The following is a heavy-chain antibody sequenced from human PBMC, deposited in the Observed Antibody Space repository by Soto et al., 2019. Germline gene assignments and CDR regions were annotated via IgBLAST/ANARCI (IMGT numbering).Heavy chain of an antibody. V-gene: IGHV4-59*08. CDR2: IYYSGST. J-gene: IGHJ6*03. Sequence: SETLSLTCTVSDGSISSYYWSWIRQPPGKGLEWIGYIYYSGSTNYNPSLKSRVTISVDTSKNQFSLKLSSVTAADTAVYYCARTTRNDFWSGYSSYYYMDVWGKGTTVTVSS. D-gene: IGHD3-3*01. CDR1: DGSISSYY. CDR3: ARTTRNDFWSGYSSYYYMDV.